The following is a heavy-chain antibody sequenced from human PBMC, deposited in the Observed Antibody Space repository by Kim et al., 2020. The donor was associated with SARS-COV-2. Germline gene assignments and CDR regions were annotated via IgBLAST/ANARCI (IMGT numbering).Heavy chain of an antibody. CDR1: GFTFSSYA. V-gene: IGHV3-30*04. J-gene: IGHJ6*02. CDR2: ISYDGSNK. D-gene: IGHD5-12*01. CDR3: ARDGDGYNSYYYYYYGMDV. Sequence: GGSLRLSCAASGFTFSSYAMHWVRQAPGKGLEWVAVISYDGSNKYYADSVKGRFTISRDNSKNTLYLQMNSLRAEDTAVYYCARDGDGYNSYYYYYYGMDVWGQGTTVTVSS.